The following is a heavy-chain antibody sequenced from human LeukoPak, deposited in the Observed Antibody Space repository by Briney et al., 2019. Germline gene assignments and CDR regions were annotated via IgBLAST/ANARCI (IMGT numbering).Heavy chain of an antibody. CDR3: AKAPVTTCRGAYCYPFDY. CDR1: GFTLSSYA. J-gene: IGHJ4*02. CDR2: ISVSGNT. V-gene: IGHV3-23*01. Sequence: GGSLRLSCAASGFTLSSYAMSWVRQGPGKGLEWVSAISVSGNTYHADSVKGRFTISRDSSKNTLYLQMNSLRAGDAAVYYCAKAPVTTCRGAYCYPFDYWSQGTLVTVSS. D-gene: IGHD2-21*01.